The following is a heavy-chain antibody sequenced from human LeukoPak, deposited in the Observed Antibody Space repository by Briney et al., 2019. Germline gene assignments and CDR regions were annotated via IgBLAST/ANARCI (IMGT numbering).Heavy chain of an antibody. J-gene: IGHJ4*02. D-gene: IGHD3-16*01. CDR3: AKDGPGETGYFDY. CDR1: GFTFSSYA. V-gene: IGHV3-23*01. CDR2: ISGSGGST. Sequence: GGSLRLSCAASGFTFSSYAMHWVRQAPGKGLEWVSAISGSGGSTYYADSVKGRFTISRDNSKNTLYLQMNSLGAEDTAVYYCAKDGPGETGYFDYWGQGTLVTVSS.